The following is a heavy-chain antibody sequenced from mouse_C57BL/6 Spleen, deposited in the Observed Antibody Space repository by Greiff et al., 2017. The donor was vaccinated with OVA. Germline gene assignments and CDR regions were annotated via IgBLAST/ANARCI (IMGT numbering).Heavy chain of an antibody. J-gene: IGHJ3*01. V-gene: IGHV1-22*01. CDR3: ARELGPWFAY. D-gene: IGHD4-1*01. Sequence: VQLQQSGPELVKPGASVKMSCKASGYTFTDYHMHWVKQSPGKSLEWIGYINPNNGGTSYNQKFKGKATLTVNKSSSTAYMELRSLTSEDSAVYYCARELGPWFAYWGQGTLVTVSA. CDR1: GYTFTDYH. CDR2: INPNNGGT.